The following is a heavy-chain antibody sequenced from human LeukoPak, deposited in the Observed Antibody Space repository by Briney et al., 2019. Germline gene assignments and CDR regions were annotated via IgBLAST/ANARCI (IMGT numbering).Heavy chain of an antibody. D-gene: IGHD1-26*01. CDR3: ASLASWGSYYMAGASDI. CDR2: IYYSGST. V-gene: IGHV4-39*07. CDR1: GGSISSYY. J-gene: IGHJ3*02. Sequence: SETLSLTCTVSGGSISSYYWSWIRQPPGKGLEWIGSIYYSGSTYYNPSLKSRVTISVDTSKNQFSLKLSSVTAADTAVYYCASLASWGSYYMAGASDIWGQGTMVTVSS.